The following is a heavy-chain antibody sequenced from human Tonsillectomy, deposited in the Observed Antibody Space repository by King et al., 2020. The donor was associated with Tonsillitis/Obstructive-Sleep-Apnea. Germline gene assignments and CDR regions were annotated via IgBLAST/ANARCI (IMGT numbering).Heavy chain of an antibody. D-gene: IGHD6-19*01. CDR1: GFTFSSNA. CDR2: ISDSGGST. V-gene: IGHV3-23*04. J-gene: IGHJ6*02. CDR3: AKEVAVAGLARYGMDV. Sequence: VQLVESGGGLVQTGGSLRLSCAASGFTFSSNAMSWVRQAPGKGLEWVSAISDSGGSTYYADSVKGRFTISRDDSKNTLYLQMNSLRAEDTAVYYCAKEVAVAGLARYGMDVWGQGTTVTVSS.